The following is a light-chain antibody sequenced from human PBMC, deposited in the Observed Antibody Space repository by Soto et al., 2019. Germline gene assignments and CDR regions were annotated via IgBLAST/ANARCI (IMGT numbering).Light chain of an antibody. CDR3: QQSYSTPYT. CDR1: QSISSY. J-gene: IGKJ2*01. Sequence: DIQMTQSPSSLSASVGDGVTVTCRTSQSISSYLNWYQQKPGKAPKLLISAASSLQSGVPSRFSGSGSGTVFTPAISSLQPEDFATYYCQQSYSTPYTFGQGTKLEIK. CDR2: AAS. V-gene: IGKV1-39*01.